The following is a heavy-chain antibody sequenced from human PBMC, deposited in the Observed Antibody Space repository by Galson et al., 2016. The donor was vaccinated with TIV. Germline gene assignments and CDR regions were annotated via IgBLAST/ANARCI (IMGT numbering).Heavy chain of an antibody. CDR3: ARDKTALVTVDFHYYYMDV. CDR2: IYYSGST. J-gene: IGHJ6*03. V-gene: IGHV4-59*01. D-gene: IGHD2-21*02. CDR1: GGSINSCY. Sequence: ETLSLTCTVSGGSINSCYWSWIRQPPGRGLEWIGDIYYSGSTTYNPSLKGRVTISVDGSKNQFSLKLSSVTAADTAVYYCARDKTALVTVDFHYYYMDVWGKGAMVAVSS.